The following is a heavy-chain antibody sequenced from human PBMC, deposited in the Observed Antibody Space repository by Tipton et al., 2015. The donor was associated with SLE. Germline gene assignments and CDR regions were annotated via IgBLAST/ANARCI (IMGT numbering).Heavy chain of an antibody. CDR1: GFTFSSYG. D-gene: IGHD6-13*01. V-gene: IGHV3-33*06. CDR3: AKDQQQRRGYDAFDI. J-gene: IGHJ3*02. CDR2: IWYDGSNK. Sequence: SLRLSCAASGFTFSSYGMHWVRQAPGKGLEWVAVIWYDGSNKYYADSVKGRFTISRDNSKNTLYLQMNSLRAEDTAVYYCAKDQQQRRGYDAFDIWGQGTMVTVSS.